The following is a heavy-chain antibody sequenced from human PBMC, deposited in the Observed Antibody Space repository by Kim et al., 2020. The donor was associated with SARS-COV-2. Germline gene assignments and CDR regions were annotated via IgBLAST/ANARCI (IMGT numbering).Heavy chain of an antibody. V-gene: IGHV3-74*01. CDR2: INRDGSRT. Sequence: LSLTCAASGFSFSKYWMHWVRQAPGKGPVWVSHINRDGSRTTYADSVKGRFTISRDNAKNTLYLQMNSLRVEDTAIYYCTRDAEYGMDVWGQGTTVTVSS. CDR3: TRDAEYGMDV. CDR1: GFSFSKYW. J-gene: IGHJ6*02.